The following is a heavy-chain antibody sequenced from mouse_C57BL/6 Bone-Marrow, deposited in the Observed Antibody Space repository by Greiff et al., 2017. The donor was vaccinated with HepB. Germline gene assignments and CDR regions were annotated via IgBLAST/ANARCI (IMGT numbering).Heavy chain of an antibody. CDR2: IYPRSGNT. J-gene: IGHJ2*01. Sequence: VQLQQSGAELARPGASVKLSCKASGYTFTSYGISWVKQRTGQGLEWIGEIYPRSGNTYYNEKFKGKATLTADKSSSTAYMELRSLTSEDSAVYFCARRRGYYGYDGGPDYWGQGTTLTVSS. V-gene: IGHV1-81*01. CDR1: GYTFTSYG. D-gene: IGHD2-2*01. CDR3: ARRRGYYGYDGGPDY.